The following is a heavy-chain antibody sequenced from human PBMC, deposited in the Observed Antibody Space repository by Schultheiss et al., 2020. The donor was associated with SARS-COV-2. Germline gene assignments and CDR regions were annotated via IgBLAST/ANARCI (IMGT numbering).Heavy chain of an antibody. CDR3: ARDLAGAVAPLQEAFFKY. CDR1: GFTFSSYS. Sequence: GGSLRLSCAASGFTFSSYSMNWVRQAPGKGLEWVSYISSSSSTIYYADSVKGRFTISRDNSNNTLYLQMNSLRPEDSAVYFCARDLAGAVAPLQEAFFKYWGQGTLVTVSS. D-gene: IGHD6-19*01. J-gene: IGHJ4*02. CDR2: ISSSSSTI. V-gene: IGHV3-48*01.